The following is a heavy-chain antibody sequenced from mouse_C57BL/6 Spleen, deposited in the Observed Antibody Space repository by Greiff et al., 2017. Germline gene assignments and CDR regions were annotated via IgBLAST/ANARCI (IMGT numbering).Heavy chain of an antibody. J-gene: IGHJ3*01. CDR1: GFNIKDDY. CDR2: IDPENGDT. V-gene: IGHV14-4*01. Sequence: EVQLQQSGAELVRPGASVKLSCTASGFNIKDDYMHWVKQRPEQGLEWIGWIDPENGDTEYASKFQGKATITADTSANTAYLQLSSLTSEVTAFYYCARGLPPAWFAYWGQGTLVTVSA. CDR3: ARGLPPAWFAY. D-gene: IGHD2-2*01.